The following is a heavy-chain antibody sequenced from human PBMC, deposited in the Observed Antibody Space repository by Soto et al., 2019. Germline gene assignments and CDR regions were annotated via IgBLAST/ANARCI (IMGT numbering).Heavy chain of an antibody. CDR3: AKSSGYCISTSCYYGMDV. Sequence: EGQLLESGGGLVQPGGSLRLSCAASGFTFSNYAMSWVRQAPGKGLEWVSSISGSGGSTYYADSVKGRFTISRDNSKNTLYLQMNSLRAEDTAVYYCAKSSGYCISTSCYYGMDVWGQATTVTVSS. CDR2: ISGSGGST. J-gene: IGHJ6*02. D-gene: IGHD2-2*01. CDR1: GFTFSNYA. V-gene: IGHV3-23*01.